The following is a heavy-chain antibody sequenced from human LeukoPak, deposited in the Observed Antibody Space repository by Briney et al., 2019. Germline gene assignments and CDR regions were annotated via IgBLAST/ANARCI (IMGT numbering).Heavy chain of an antibody. CDR2: ISRSGSTM. Sequence: PGGSLRLSCAASGFTFSDYYMSWIRQAPGRGLEWLSYISRSGSTMYYAESVKGRFTISRDNAKNSFYLQMNSLRADDTAVYHCARRDGSSYYGMDVWGQGTTVTVSS. V-gene: IGHV3-11*01. CDR1: GFTFSDYY. CDR3: ARRDGSSYYGMDV. D-gene: IGHD1-26*01. J-gene: IGHJ6*02.